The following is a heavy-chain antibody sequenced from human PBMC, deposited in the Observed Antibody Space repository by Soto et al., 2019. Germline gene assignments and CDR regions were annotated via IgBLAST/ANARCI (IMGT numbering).Heavy chain of an antibody. J-gene: IGHJ4*02. CDR3: ASKAACGVDCYAFDS. V-gene: IGHV1-69*06. CDR1: GGIFSSNT. CDR2: IIPLFGTA. Sequence: QVYLVQSGAEVKKPGSSVKISCKASGGIFSSNTINWVRQAAGQGLEWMGGIIPLFGTANYAEKFQGRVTITADKSTKTEYMELTSLRSEDTAVYYCASKAACGVDCYAFDSWGQGTLVTVSS. D-gene: IGHD2-21*02.